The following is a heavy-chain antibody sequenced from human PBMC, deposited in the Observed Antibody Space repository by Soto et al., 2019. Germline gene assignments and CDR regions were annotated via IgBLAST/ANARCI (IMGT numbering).Heavy chain of an antibody. J-gene: IGHJ4*02. Sequence: EVQLVESGGGLVQPGGSLRLSCAASGFTFSRDWMHWVRHSPGKGLVWVSRIKGDGTITNYADSVKGRFTTSRDNAKNTVYLRLNSLTTEDTAVYYCARGGLGNYYNDYWGQGTLVTVSS. CDR1: GFTFSRDW. D-gene: IGHD3-10*01. CDR2: IKGDGTIT. V-gene: IGHV3-74*01. CDR3: ARGGLGNYYNDY.